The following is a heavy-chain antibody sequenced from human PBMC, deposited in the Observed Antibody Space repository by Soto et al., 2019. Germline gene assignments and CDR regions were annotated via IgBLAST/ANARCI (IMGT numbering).Heavy chain of an antibody. CDR3: VRDYDWAFDI. Sequence: GGSLRLSCEASGYFLSDYSMNWVRQAPGKGLEWISYSGTSRKYTFYSDSVRGRSTISRDDAKNSLYLQLNSLRDEDTAVYYCVRDYDWAFDIWSQGTMVTVSS. CDR1: GYFLSDYS. CDR2: SGTSRKYT. J-gene: IGHJ3*02. V-gene: IGHV3-48*02. D-gene: IGHD1-1*01.